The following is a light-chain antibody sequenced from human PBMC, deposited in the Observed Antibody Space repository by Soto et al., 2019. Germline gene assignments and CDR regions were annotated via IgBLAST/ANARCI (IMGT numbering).Light chain of an antibody. CDR3: QQYNSYPYT. J-gene: IGKJ2*01. CDR2: DAS. V-gene: IGKV1-5*01. CDR1: QSISSW. Sequence: DIQMTQSPSTLSASVGDRVTITCRASQSISSWLAWYQQKPGKAPKLLIYDASSLESGVPSRFSGSGSGTEFTLAISSLXXDXXXXYYCQQYNSYPYTFGQGTKLEIK.